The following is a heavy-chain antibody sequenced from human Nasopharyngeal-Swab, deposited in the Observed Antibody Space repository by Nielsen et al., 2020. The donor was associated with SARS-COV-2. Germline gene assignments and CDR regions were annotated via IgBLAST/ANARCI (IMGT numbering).Heavy chain of an antibody. J-gene: IGHJ6*02. Sequence: VRQMPGKGLEWVGGIDPSDSYTNYSPSFQGHVNISADKSISTAYLQWSSLKASDTAMYYCARRRYNWNLDSDYYGMDVWGQGTTVHVSS. CDR3: ARRRYNWNLDSDYYGMDV. D-gene: IGHD1-20*01. CDR2: IDPSDSYT. V-gene: IGHV5-10-1*01.